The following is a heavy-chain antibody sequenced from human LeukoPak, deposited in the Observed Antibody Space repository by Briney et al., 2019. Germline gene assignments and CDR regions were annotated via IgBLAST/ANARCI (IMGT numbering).Heavy chain of an antibody. V-gene: IGHV4-39*07. CDR2: IYYSGST. CDR1: GGSISSNTYY. CDR3: ASGLRYFDLYY. J-gene: IGHJ4*02. Sequence: SETLSLTCAVSGGSISSNTYYWGWIRQPPGKGPEWIGSIYYSGSTYYNPSLKSRVTISVDTSKNQFSLKVGSMTAADTAVYYCASGLRYFDLYYWGQGTLVTVSS. D-gene: IGHD3-9*01.